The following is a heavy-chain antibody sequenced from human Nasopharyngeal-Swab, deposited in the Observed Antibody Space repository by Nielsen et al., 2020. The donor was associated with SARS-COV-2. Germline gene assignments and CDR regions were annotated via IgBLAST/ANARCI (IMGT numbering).Heavy chain of an antibody. Sequence: SETLSLTCTVSGGSISSYYWSWIRQPPGKGLEWIGYMYYSGSTTSNPSLKSRVTISVDRSKNQFFLRLSSVTAADTAVYYCARRYFDSLYGMDVWGQGTTVTVSS. CDR1: GGSISSYY. CDR3: ARRYFDSLYGMDV. CDR2: MYYSGST. J-gene: IGHJ6*02. D-gene: IGHD3-9*01. V-gene: IGHV4-59*01.